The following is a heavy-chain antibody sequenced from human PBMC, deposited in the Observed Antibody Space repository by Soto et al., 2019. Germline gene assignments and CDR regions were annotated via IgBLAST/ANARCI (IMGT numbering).Heavy chain of an antibody. V-gene: IGHV3-21*01. CDR2: ISSSSSYI. CDR1: GFTFSSYS. CDR3: ARDHPVSVSFSGYYYGMDV. J-gene: IGHJ6*02. Sequence: EVQLVESGGGLVKPGGSLRLSCAASGFTFSSYSMNWVRQAPGKGLEWVSSISSSSSYIYYADSVKGRFTISRDNANNSLYLQMNSLCAEDTAVYYCARDHPVSVSFSGYYYGMDVWGQGTTVTVSS. D-gene: IGHD3-10*01.